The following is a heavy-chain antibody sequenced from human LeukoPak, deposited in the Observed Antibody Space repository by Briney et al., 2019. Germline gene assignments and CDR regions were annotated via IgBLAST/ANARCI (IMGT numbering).Heavy chain of an antibody. D-gene: IGHD4-17*01. V-gene: IGHV3-23*01. CDR1: DFTFPNYA. CDR2: IGGSGSIT. CDR3: GRDPNGDYVGAFEF. J-gene: IGHJ3*01. Sequence: GGSLTLSCLASDFTFPNYAMTWVRLAPGKGLAWVSSIGGSGSITNYADSVRGRFTVSRDNSKNTLYLQMNSLRAEDTAVYYCGRDPNGDYVGAFEFWGQGTLVSVSS.